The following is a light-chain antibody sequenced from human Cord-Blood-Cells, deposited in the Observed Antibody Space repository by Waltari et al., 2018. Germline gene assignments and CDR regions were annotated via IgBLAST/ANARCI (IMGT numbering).Light chain of an antibody. CDR1: PSVLYSSNNKNY. J-gene: IGKJ4*01. V-gene: IGKV4-1*01. Sequence: DIVMTQSPDPLAVSVGERPTINCKSSPSVLYSSNNKNYLAWYQQKPGQPPKLLIYWASTRESGVPDRFSGSGSGTDFTLTISSLQAEDVAVYYCQQYYSTPLTFGGGTKVEIK. CDR3: QQYYSTPLT. CDR2: WAS.